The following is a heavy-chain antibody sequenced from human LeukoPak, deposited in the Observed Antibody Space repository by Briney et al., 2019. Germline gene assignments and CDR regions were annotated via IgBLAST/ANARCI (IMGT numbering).Heavy chain of an antibody. CDR2: ISGSGGGT. J-gene: IGHJ4*02. CDR1: GFTFSSYA. CDR3: AKGLWAVAGTGN. V-gene: IGHV3-23*01. D-gene: IGHD6-19*01. Sequence: PGGSLRLSCAASGFTFSSYAMSWVRQAPGKGLEWVSGISGSGGGTYYAESVKGRFTLSRDNSKNTLYLQMNSLRAEDTAVYYCAKGLWAVAGTGNWGQGTLVTVSS.